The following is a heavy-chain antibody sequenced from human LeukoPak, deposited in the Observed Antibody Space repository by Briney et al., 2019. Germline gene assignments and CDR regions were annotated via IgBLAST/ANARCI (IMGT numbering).Heavy chain of an antibody. J-gene: IGHJ4*02. CDR2: ISPTGSTT. Sequence: GGSLRLSCAASGFTLSSHWMHWARQLPGKGLVWVLRISPTGSTTSYADSVKGRFTVSRDNAKNTLYLQVNNLRAEDTAVYYCARGPNSNWSGLDFWGQGTLLTVSS. V-gene: IGHV3-74*01. D-gene: IGHD6-6*01. CDR1: GFTLSSHW. CDR3: ARGPNSNWSGLDF.